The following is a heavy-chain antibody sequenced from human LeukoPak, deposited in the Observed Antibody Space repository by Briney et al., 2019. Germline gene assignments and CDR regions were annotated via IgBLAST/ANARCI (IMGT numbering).Heavy chain of an antibody. J-gene: IGHJ5*02. CDR1: GGSFSGYY. CDR3: ARVLDTAMASGGLDP. CDR2: INHSGST. D-gene: IGHD5-18*01. V-gene: IGHV4-34*01. Sequence: SETLSLTCAVYGGSFSGYYWSWIRQPPGKGLEWSGEINHSGSTNYNPSLKSRVTISVDTSKNKFSLKLSSVTAADTAVYYCARVLDTAMASGGLDPWGQGTLVTVSS.